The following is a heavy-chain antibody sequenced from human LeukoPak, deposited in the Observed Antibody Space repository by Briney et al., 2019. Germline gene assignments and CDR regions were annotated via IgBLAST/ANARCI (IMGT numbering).Heavy chain of an antibody. CDR2: IRSKAYGGTT. D-gene: IGHD2-2*01. CDR1: GFTFGDYA. J-gene: IGHJ4*02. V-gene: IGHV3-49*04. CDR3: TRDESDIVVVPAALRDY. Sequence: GGSLRLSCTASGFTFGDYAMSWVRQAPGKGLERVGFIRSKAYGGTTEYAASVKGRFTISRDDSKSIAYLQMNSLKTEDTAVYYCTRDESDIVVVPAALRDYWGQGTLVTVSS.